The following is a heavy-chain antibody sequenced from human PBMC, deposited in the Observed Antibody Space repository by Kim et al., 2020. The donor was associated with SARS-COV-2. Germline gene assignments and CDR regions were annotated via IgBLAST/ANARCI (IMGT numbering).Heavy chain of an antibody. Sequence: GGSLRLSCAASGFTFSDYYMSWIRQAPGKGLEWVSYISSSGSTIYYADSVKGRFTISRDNAKNSLYLQMNSLRAEDTAVYYCARVAHTIFGVVITVLYGMDVWGQGTTVTVSS. V-gene: IGHV3-11*01. J-gene: IGHJ6*02. D-gene: IGHD3-3*01. CDR3: ARVAHTIFGVVITVLYGMDV. CDR2: ISSSGSTI. CDR1: GFTFSDYY.